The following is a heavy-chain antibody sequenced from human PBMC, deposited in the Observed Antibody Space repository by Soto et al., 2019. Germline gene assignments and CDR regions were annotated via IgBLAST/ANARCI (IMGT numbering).Heavy chain of an antibody. D-gene: IGHD3-10*01. Sequence: VGFLRLSCVASGFTLNSCWMHWFRQAPGKGLVWVSRVNSDGSSPSYADSVKGRFTISRDNAKNTLYLQMNSLGAQDTALYYCARSCTGNYGIFDYWGQGTLVTVSS. J-gene: IGHJ4*02. V-gene: IGHV3-74*01. CDR3: ARSCTGNYGIFDY. CDR1: GFTLNSCW. CDR2: VNSDGSSP.